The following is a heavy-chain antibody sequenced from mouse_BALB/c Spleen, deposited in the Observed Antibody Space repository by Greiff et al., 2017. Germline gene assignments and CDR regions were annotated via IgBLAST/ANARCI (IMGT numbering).Heavy chain of an antibody. CDR3: AREGYDYDYFDY. V-gene: IGHV7-3*02. CDR1: GFTFTDYY. J-gene: IGHJ2*01. CDR2: IRNKANGYTT. D-gene: IGHD2-4*01. Sequence: EVQVVESGGGLVQPGGSLRLSCATSGFTFTDYYMSWVRQPPGKALEWLGFIRNKANGYTTEYSASVKGRFTISRDNSQSILYLQMNTLRAEDSATYYCAREGYDYDYFDYWGQGTTLTVSS.